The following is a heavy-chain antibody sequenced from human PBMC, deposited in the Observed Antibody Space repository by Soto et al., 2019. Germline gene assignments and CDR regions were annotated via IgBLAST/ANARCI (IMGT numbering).Heavy chain of an antibody. J-gene: IGHJ5*02. V-gene: IGHV1-3*01. Sequence: ASVKVSCKASGYTFTSYAMHWVRQAPGQRLEWMGWINAGNGNTKYSQKFQGRVTITRDTSASTAYMELSSLRSEDTAVYYCARDQKQQLANWFDPWGQGTLVTVSS. CDR2: INAGNGNT. D-gene: IGHD6-13*01. CDR3: ARDQKQQLANWFDP. CDR1: GYTFTSYA.